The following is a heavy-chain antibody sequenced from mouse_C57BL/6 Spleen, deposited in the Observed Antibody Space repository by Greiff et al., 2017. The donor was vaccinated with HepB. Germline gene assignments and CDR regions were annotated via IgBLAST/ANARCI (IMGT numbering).Heavy chain of an antibody. V-gene: IGHV1-82*01. J-gene: IGHJ4*01. CDR1: GYAFSSSW. CDR2: IYPGDGDT. Sequence: VKLVESGPELVKPGASVKISCKASGYAFSSSWMNWVKQRPGKGLEWIGRIYPGDGDTNYNGKFKGKATLTADKSSSTAYMQLSSLTSEDSAVYFCARSWDSSGSYYAMDYWGQGTSVTVS. D-gene: IGHD3-2*02. CDR3: ARSWDSSGSYYAMDY.